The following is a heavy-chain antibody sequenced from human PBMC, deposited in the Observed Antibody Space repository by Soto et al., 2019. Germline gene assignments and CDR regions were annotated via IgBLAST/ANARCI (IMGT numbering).Heavy chain of an antibody. CDR2: IYSGGST. Sequence: GSLRLSCAASGFTVSSNYMSWVRQAPGKGLEWVSVIYSGGSTYYADSVKGRFTISRDNSKNTLYLQMNSLRAEDTAVYYCARDVPYYDFWSGPLDAFDIWGQGTMVTVSS. V-gene: IGHV3-66*01. CDR3: ARDVPYYDFWSGPLDAFDI. J-gene: IGHJ3*02. CDR1: GFTVSSNY. D-gene: IGHD3-3*01.